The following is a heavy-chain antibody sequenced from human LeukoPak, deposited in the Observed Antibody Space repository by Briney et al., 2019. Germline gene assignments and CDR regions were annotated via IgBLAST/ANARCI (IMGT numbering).Heavy chain of an antibody. Sequence: SETLSLTCTVSDGSIRGYYWSWIRQPPGKGLEWIGYISYSGSTDYNPSLKSRVTISVDTSKNQVSLKLGSVTAADTAVYHCSRLYDSSGYYLYDAFDIWGQGTMVTVSS. CDR3: SRLYDSSGYYLYDAFDI. J-gene: IGHJ3*02. D-gene: IGHD3-22*01. V-gene: IGHV4-59*01. CDR1: DGSIRGYY. CDR2: ISYSGST.